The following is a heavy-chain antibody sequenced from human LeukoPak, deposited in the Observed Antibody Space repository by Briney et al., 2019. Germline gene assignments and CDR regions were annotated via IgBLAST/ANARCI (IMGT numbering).Heavy chain of an antibody. D-gene: IGHD6-19*01. CDR2: INPSSGGT. V-gene: IGHV1-2*02. J-gene: IGHJ4*02. CDR1: GHTFTGYY. Sequence: ASVTVSCKASGHTFTGYYMHWVRQAPGQGLEWLGWINPSSGGTNYAQRFQGRVTMTRDTSISTAYMELSRLRSDGTAVYYCARGRDGWGGGDYWGQGTLVTVSS. CDR3: ARGRDGWGGGDY.